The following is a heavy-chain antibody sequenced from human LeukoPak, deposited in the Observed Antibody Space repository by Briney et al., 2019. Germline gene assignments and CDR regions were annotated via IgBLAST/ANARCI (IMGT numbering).Heavy chain of an antibody. CDR1: GFTFSSYW. CDR2: IKQDGSEK. J-gene: IGHJ1*01. Sequence: GESLRLSCAASGFTFSSYWMSWVRQAPGKGLEWVANIKQDGSEKYYVDSVKGRFTIATDNAKNSLYLQMNSLRAEDAAVYYCARAGIRYCSSTSCFEYFQHWGQGTLVTVSS. D-gene: IGHD2-2*01. CDR3: ARAGIRYCSSTSCFEYFQH. V-gene: IGHV3-7*04.